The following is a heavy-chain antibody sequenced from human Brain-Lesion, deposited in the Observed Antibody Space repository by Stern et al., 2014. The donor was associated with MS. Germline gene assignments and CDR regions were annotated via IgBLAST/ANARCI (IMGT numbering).Heavy chain of an antibody. D-gene: IGHD2-15*01. CDR3: AGEEDIRYCSGGSCTGNWFDP. J-gene: IGHJ5*02. V-gene: IGHV4-39*01. Sequence: VHLVESGPGLVKPSETLSLTCTVAGGSVSSTSYAWAWIRQPPGKGLEWIGTIYYSGNTYYSPSLKSRLTISLDTSKNRFSRRRGSVTAADTAVYYCAGEEDIRYCSGGSCTGNWFDPWGQGTLVTVSS. CDR2: IYYSGNT. CDR1: GGSVSSTSYA.